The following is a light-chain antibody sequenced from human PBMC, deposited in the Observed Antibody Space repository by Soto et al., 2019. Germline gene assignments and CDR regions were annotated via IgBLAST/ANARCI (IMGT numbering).Light chain of an antibody. V-gene: IGKV1-39*01. CDR1: QSISSY. CDR2: AAS. Sequence: DIQMTQSPSSLSASVGDRVTITCRASQSISSYLNWYQQKPGKAPKLLIYAASSVQSGVPSRFSGSGSGTDFTLTISSLQPEDFETYYCQQSYSPPFTFGGGTKVEIK. J-gene: IGKJ4*01. CDR3: QQSYSPPFT.